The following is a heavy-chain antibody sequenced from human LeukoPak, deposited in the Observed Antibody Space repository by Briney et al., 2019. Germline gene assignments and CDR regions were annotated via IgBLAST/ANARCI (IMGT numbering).Heavy chain of an antibody. CDR1: GFTFSSYS. CDR3: ARVRTTSLDY. V-gene: IGHV3-21*01. D-gene: IGHD2-2*01. J-gene: IGHJ4*02. CDR2: ISGSISFI. Sequence: GGSLRLSCAASGFTFSSYSMNWVRQAPGKGLEWVSSISGSISFIYYADSVKGRFTISRDNAKNSLYLQMNSLRAEDTAVYYCARVRTTSLDYWGQGTLVTVSS.